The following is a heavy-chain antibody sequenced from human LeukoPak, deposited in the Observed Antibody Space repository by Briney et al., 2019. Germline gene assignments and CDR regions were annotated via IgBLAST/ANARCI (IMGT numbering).Heavy chain of an antibody. J-gene: IGHJ4*02. CDR1: GGSISGSSYY. Sequence: SETLSLTCAVSGGSISGSSYYWGWIRQPPGKGLEWIGSTYYSGSTYYNPSLKSRVTISVDTSKNQFSLRLNSVTAADTAVYYCVYRGGTRNYWGQGTLVTVSS. V-gene: IGHV4-39*01. CDR2: TYYSGST. D-gene: IGHD2-15*01. CDR3: VYRGGTRNY.